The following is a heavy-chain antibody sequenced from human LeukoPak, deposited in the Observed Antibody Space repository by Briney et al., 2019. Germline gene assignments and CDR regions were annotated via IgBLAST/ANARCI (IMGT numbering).Heavy chain of an antibody. D-gene: IGHD2-15*01. CDR2: ISAYNGNT. CDR1: GYTFTSYG. J-gene: IGHJ6*03. CDR3: ARDLGWVVVVAATYYYYYMDV. Sequence: ASVKVSCKASGYTFTSYGISWVRQALGQGLEWMGWISAYNGNTNYAQKLQGRVTMTTDTSTSTAYMELRSLRSDDTAVYYCARDLGWVVVVAATYYYYYMDVWGKGTTVTVSS. V-gene: IGHV1-18*01.